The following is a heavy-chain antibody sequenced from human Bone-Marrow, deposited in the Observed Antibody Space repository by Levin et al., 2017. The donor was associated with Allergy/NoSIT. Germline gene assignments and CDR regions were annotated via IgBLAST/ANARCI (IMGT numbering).Heavy chain of an antibody. Sequence: GGSLRLSCKGSGYSFYNYWIGWVRQVPGKGLEWMGIIYPYDSDTRYSPSIQGQVTISADKSISTAYLQWSSLKASDTAMYYCARQYKDHCGSASYSNDYWGQGTLVTVSS. CDR2: IYPYDSDT. D-gene: IGHD3-10*01. CDR1: GYSFYNYW. V-gene: IGHV5-51*01. J-gene: IGHJ4*02. CDR3: ARQYKDHCGSASYSNDY.